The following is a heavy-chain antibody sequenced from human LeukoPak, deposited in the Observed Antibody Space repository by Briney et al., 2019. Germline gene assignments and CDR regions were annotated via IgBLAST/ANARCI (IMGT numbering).Heavy chain of an antibody. J-gene: IGHJ4*02. D-gene: IGHD6-19*01. CDR3: ARVKVPAVAGHFDY. Sequence: SETLSLTCTVSGGSISSYYWSWIRQPPGKGLEWIGYIYYSGSTNYNPSLKSRVTISVDTSKNQFSLKLSSVTAADTAVYYCARVKVPAVAGHFDYWGQGTLVTVSS. CDR1: GGSISSYY. CDR2: IYYSGST. V-gene: IGHV4-59*12.